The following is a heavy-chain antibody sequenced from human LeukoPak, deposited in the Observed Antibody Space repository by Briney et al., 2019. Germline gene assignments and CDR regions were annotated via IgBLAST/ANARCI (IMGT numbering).Heavy chain of an antibody. J-gene: IGHJ4*02. V-gene: IGHV4-4*07. CDR3: AREGIAAAGGLDY. CDR2: IYTSWST. D-gene: IGHD6-13*01. Sequence: SGTLSLTCTVSGGSISRYYWSWVRQPAGEGVEWIGRIYTSWSTNYNPSLKSRVTMSVDTSKNPFSLQLSSVTAADTAVYYCAREGIAAAGGLDYWGQGTLVTVSS. CDR1: GGSISRYY.